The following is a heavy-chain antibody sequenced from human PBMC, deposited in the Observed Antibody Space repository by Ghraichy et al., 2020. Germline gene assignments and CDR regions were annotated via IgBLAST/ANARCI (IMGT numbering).Heavy chain of an antibody. Sequence: GGSLRLSCAASGFTFSSYSMNWVRQAPGKGLEWVSSFSSGSGYIYYADSLKGRFTISRDNAKNSLYRQMNSLRAEDTAVYYCARALAHDSRDGMDVWGQGTTVTVSS. CDR2: FSSGSGYI. V-gene: IGHV3-21*01. J-gene: IGHJ6*02. CDR3: ARALAHDSRDGMDV. D-gene: IGHD2-15*01. CDR1: GFTFSSYS.